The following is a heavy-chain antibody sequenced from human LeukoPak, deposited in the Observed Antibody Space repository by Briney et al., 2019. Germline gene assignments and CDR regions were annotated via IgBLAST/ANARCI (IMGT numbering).Heavy chain of an antibody. D-gene: IGHD1/OR15-1a*01. CDR1: GYTLTDKY. Sequence: ASVKVSCKASGYTLTDKYLHWVRQAPGQGLEWMGWINPNNGDTTYAQKFQGRVAMTRDTSISIAYMELSRLTSDDTAVYYCAREEQYNMYFDYWGQGTLVTVSS. CDR2: INPNNGDT. V-gene: IGHV1-2*02. CDR3: AREEQYNMYFDY. J-gene: IGHJ4*02.